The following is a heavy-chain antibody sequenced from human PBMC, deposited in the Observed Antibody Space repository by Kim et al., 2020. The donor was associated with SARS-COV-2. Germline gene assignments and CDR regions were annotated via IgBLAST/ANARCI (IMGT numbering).Heavy chain of an antibody. D-gene: IGHD6-19*01. CDR1: GGSISSSSYY. CDR3: ASLSGQWLVIDPFFDY. Sequence: SETLSLTCTVSGGSISSSSYYWGWIRQPPGKGLEWIGSIYYSGSTYYNPSRQSRVTISVDTSKNQFSLKLSPVTAADTAVYYCASLSGQWLVIDPFFDYWGQGTRVTVSS. V-gene: IGHV4-39*01. CDR2: IYYSGST. J-gene: IGHJ4*02.